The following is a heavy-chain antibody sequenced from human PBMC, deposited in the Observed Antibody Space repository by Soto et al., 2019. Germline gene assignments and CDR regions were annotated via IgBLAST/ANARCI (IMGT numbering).Heavy chain of an antibody. CDR3: ARDNDSSGSDDAFDI. CDR1: GYTFTSYG. V-gene: IGHV1-18*01. CDR2: ISAYNGNT. D-gene: IGHD3-22*01. J-gene: IGHJ3*02. Sequence: ASVKVSCKASGYTFTSYGISWVRQAPGQGLEWMGWISAYNGNTNYAQKLQGRVTMTTDTSTSTAYMELRSLRSDDTAVYYCARDNDSSGSDDAFDIWGQGTMVTVSS.